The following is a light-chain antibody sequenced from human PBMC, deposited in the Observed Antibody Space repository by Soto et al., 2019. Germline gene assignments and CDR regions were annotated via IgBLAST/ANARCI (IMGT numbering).Light chain of an antibody. J-gene: IGKJ2*01. CDR2: AAS. CDR1: RSFSSSY. CDR3: HHYDSSPPYT. Sequence: EIGLTQSPGTLSLSPGERATLSCRASRSFSSSYLAWYQHKLGQAPRLLIYAASTRATGIPDRFSGSGSATDFTLTISRLEPEDSAVYYCHHYDSSPPYTFGQGTKLEIK. V-gene: IGKV3-20*01.